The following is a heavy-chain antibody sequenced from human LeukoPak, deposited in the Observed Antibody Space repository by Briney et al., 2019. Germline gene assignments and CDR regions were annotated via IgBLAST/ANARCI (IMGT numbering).Heavy chain of an antibody. CDR1: GYTFTSRH. Sequence: ASVKVSCKASGYTFTSRHIHWVRQAPGQGLEWMGIINPSGGSTSYAQKFQGRVTMTRDTSTSTVYMELSSLRSEDTAVYYCARMGRYSGYDYGGWSYWGQGTLATVSS. D-gene: IGHD5-12*01. CDR2: INPSGGST. J-gene: IGHJ4*02. V-gene: IGHV1-46*01. CDR3: ARMGRYSGYDYGGWSY.